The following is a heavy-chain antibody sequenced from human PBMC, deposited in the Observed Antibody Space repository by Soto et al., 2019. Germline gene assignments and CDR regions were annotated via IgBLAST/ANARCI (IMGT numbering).Heavy chain of an antibody. J-gene: IGHJ4*02. CDR2: IYYSRST. CDR1: GGSISSGGYC. V-gene: IGHV4-31*03. CDR3: ARVLRDSCSSHFDY. Sequence: QVQLQESGPGLVKPSQTLSLTCTVSGGSISSGGYCWSWIRQHQGKGLEWIGYIYYSRSTYYNPHRKSRLTMSVDTSKNHFSLKLSSVTAADTAGYYCARVLRDSCSSHFDYWGQGTLVTVSS. D-gene: IGHD6-6*01.